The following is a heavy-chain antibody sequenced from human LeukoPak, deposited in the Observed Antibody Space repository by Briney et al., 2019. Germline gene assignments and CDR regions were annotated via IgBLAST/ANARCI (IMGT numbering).Heavy chain of an antibody. Sequence: PGGSLRLSCAASGFTFSDYYMSWIRQAPGKGLEWVSYISSSGSTIYYADSVKGRFTISRDNAKNSLYLQMNSLRAEDTAVYYCARDLGIVGATRRYYYYMDVWGKGTTVTVSS. CDR3: ARDLGIVGATRRYYYYMDV. D-gene: IGHD1-26*01. CDR2: ISSSGSTI. CDR1: GFTFSDYY. V-gene: IGHV3-11*04. J-gene: IGHJ6*03.